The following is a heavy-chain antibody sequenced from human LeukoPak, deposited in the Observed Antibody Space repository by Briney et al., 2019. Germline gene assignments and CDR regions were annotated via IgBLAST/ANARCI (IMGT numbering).Heavy chain of an antibody. V-gene: IGHV3-30*02. J-gene: IGHJ4*02. D-gene: IGHD3-10*01. Sequence: GGSLRLSCAASGFTFSTYGMHWVRQAPGKGLEWMALIGYDGREKYHTDSVKGRFTISRDNSKNTLYLQMNSLRAEDTAVYYCAKDLGTLTIILAYWGQGTLVTVSS. CDR3: AKDLGTLTIILAY. CDR1: GFTFSTYG. CDR2: IGYDGREK.